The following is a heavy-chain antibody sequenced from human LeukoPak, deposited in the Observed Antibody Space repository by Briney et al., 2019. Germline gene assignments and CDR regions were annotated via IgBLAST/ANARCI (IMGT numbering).Heavy chain of an antibody. D-gene: IGHD2-2*01. CDR3: ARDGCSSTSCYEEYGWFDP. V-gene: IGHV4-61*02. CDR1: GGSISSGSYY. CDR2: IYTSGST. Sequence: SETLSLTCTVSGGSISSGSYYWSWIRQPAGKGLEWIGRIYTSGSTNYNPSLKSRVTISVDTSKNQFSLKLSSVTAADTAVYYCARDGCSSTSCYEEYGWFDPWGQGTLVTVSS. J-gene: IGHJ5*02.